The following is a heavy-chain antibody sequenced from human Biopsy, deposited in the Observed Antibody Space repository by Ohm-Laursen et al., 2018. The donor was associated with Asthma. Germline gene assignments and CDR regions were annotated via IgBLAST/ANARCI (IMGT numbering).Heavy chain of an antibody. CDR3: PKDVFPGWELRRGPDY. Sequence: SLRLSCTASGFTFSNYGMHWVCKAPGKGLEWVAVISFDGSNKDYADSVKGRFTISRDNSKNTLHLEMNSLRVEDTAVYYCPKDVFPGWELRRGPDYWGQGTLVTVSS. J-gene: IGHJ4*02. CDR1: GFTFSNYG. D-gene: IGHD1-26*01. V-gene: IGHV3-30*18. CDR2: ISFDGSNK.